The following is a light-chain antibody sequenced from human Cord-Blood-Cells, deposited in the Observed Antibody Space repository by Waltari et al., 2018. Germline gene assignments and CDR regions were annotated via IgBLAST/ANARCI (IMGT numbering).Light chain of an antibody. CDR1: QSVSSY. V-gene: IGKV3-11*01. J-gene: IGKJ2*01. Sequence: PGEIATLYCRASQSVSSYLAWYQQKPGQVPRRLIDDASNRATGIPARFSGSGSGTDFTLTISGLEPEDFAVYYCQQRSNWPTFGQGTKLEIK. CDR2: DAS. CDR3: QQRSNWPT.